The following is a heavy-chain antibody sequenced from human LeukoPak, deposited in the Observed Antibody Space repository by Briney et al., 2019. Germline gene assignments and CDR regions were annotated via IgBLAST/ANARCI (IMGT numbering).Heavy chain of an antibody. CDR2: ISYDGSNK. J-gene: IGHJ5*02. V-gene: IGHV3-30-3*01. Sequence: PGRSLRLSCAASGFTFSSYAMHWVRQAPGKGLEWVAVISYDGSNKYYADSVKGRFTISRDNSKNTLYLQMNSLRAEDTAVYYCAREMAVTDLPNWFDPWGQGTLVTVSS. D-gene: IGHD5-24*01. CDR3: AREMAVTDLPNWFDP. CDR1: GFTFSSYA.